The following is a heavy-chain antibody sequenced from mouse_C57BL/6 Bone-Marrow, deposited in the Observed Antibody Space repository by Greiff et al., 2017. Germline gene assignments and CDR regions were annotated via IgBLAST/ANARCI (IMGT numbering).Heavy chain of an antibody. V-gene: IGHV1-81*01. CDR2: IYPRSGNT. D-gene: IGHD1-1*01. Sequence: VHLVESGAELARPGASVKLSCKASGYTFTSYGISWVKQRTGQGLEWIGEIYPRSGNTYYTEKFKGKATLTADKSSSTAYMELRSLTSEDSAVYFCARQYYGSHDYWGQGTTLTVSA. CDR3: ARQYYGSHDY. J-gene: IGHJ2*01. CDR1: GYTFTSYG.